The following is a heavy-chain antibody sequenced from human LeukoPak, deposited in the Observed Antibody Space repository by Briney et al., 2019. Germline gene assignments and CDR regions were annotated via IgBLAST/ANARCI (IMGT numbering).Heavy chain of an antibody. D-gene: IGHD6-13*01. V-gene: IGHV6-1*01. J-gene: IGHJ4*02. CDR3: GREAAAGWVED. Sequence: SQTLSLTCAISGDSVSSNSAVWNWIRQSPSRGFEWLGRTYYRSKWYYDYAISVKSRININPDTSKNQFSLQLNSVTPEDTAVYYCGREAAAGWVEDWGQGTLVTASS. CDR2: TYYRSKWYY. CDR1: GDSVSSNSAV.